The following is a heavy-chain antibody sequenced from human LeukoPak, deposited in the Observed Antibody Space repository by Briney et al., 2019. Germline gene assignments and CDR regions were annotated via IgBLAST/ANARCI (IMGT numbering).Heavy chain of an antibody. D-gene: IGHD4-17*01. V-gene: IGHV1-69*05. J-gene: IGHJ5*02. CDR2: IIPIFGTA. CDR3: ARVMEGHDYGDYWWSDP. CDR1: GGTFSSYA. Sequence: SVKVSCKASGGTFSSYAISWVRQAPGQGLEWMGGIIPIFGTANYAQKFQGRVTITTDESTSTAYMELSSLRSEDTAVYYCARVMEGHDYGDYWWSDPWGQGTLVTVSS.